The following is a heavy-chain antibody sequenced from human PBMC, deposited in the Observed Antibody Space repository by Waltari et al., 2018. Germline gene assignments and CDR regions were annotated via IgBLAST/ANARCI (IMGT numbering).Heavy chain of an antibody. CDR1: GGTFSSYA. CDR2: IIPILGIA. D-gene: IGHD3-3*01. CDR3: ATQRRYDFWSGSPIYYYGMDV. J-gene: IGHJ6*02. Sequence: QVQLVQSGAEVKKPGSSVKVSCKASGGTFSSYAISWVRQAPGQGLEWMGRIIPILGIASYAQRFPGRVTITPDKSTSTAYMELGSLRSEDTAVYYWATQRRYDFWSGSPIYYYGMDVWGQGTTVTVSS. V-gene: IGHV1-69*09.